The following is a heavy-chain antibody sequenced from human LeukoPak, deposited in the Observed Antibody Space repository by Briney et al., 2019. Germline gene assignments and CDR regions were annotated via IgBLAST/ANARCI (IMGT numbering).Heavy chain of an antibody. V-gene: IGHV1-18*01. J-gene: IGHJ4*02. CDR1: GYSFISYG. D-gene: IGHD2-2*01. CDR2: ISGHNGNT. Sequence: ASVTVSCKASGYSFISYGISWVRQAPGQGLEWMGWISGHNGNTNYAQKLQGRVTMTTDTSTSTAYMGLRSLRSDDTAIYYCARVRVAVAPAAKNGFDYWGQGTLVTVSS. CDR3: ARVRVAVAPAAKNGFDY.